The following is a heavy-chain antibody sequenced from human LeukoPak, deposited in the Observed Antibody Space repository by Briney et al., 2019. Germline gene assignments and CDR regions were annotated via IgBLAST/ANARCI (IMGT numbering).Heavy chain of an antibody. D-gene: IGHD2-2*03. Sequence: GASVKVSCKASGYTFTGYYMHWVRQAPGQGLEWMGWINPNSGGTNYAQKFRGRVTMTRDTSISTAYMELSRLRSDDTAVYYCARVGYCSSTSCFDWFDPWGQGTLVTVSS. V-gene: IGHV1-2*02. J-gene: IGHJ5*02. CDR3: ARVGYCSSTSCFDWFDP. CDR2: INPNSGGT. CDR1: GYTFTGYY.